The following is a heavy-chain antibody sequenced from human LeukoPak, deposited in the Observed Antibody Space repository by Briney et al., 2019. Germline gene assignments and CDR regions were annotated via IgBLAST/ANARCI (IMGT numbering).Heavy chain of an antibody. Sequence: PGGSLRLSCAASGFTFDDYAMHWVRQAPGKGLEWVSGISGSGGTTYFADSVKGRFTISRDKSKNTLYLQMNSLRAEDTAVYYCAKIGSSLYYYYYMDVWGKGTTVTVSS. CDR1: GFTFDDYA. CDR2: ISGSGGTT. J-gene: IGHJ6*03. V-gene: IGHV3-23*01. D-gene: IGHD6-13*01. CDR3: AKIGSSLYYYYYMDV.